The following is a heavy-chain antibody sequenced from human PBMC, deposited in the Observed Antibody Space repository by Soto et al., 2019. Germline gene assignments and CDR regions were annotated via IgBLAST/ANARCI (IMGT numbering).Heavy chain of an antibody. Sequence: EVQLLESGGGLVQPGGSLRLSCAASGFTFNNFAMSWVRQAPGKGLEWVSSISDGGGSTYYGDSVKGRFTISRDNSKNTLYLQMNSLRAEDTAVYYCARCPGEKCARNTIFGVVGEGFDYWGQGTLVTVS. J-gene: IGHJ4*02. D-gene: IGHD3-3*01. CDR2: ISDGGGST. V-gene: IGHV3-23*01. CDR1: GFTFNNFA. CDR3: ARCPGEKCARNTIFGVVGEGFDY.